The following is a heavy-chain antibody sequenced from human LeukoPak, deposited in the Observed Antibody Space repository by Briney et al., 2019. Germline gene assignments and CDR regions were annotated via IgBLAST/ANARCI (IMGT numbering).Heavy chain of an antibody. CDR3: ARGPYDFWSGYYRPFDY. Sequence: PSETLSLTCTVSGGSISSGSYYWSWIRQPGGKGLEWIGRIYTSGSTNYNPSLKSRVTISVDTSKNQFSLKLSSVTAADTAVYYCARGPYDFWSGYYRPFDYWGQGTLVTVSS. CDR2: IYTSGST. J-gene: IGHJ4*02. D-gene: IGHD3-3*01. V-gene: IGHV4-61*02. CDR1: GGSISSGSYY.